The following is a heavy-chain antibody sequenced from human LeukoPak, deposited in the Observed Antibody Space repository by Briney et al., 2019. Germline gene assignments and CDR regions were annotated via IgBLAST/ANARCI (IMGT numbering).Heavy chain of an antibody. D-gene: IGHD3-10*01. V-gene: IGHV3-53*01. CDR1: GFTVSSNY. CDR2: IYSGGST. Sequence: PGGSLRLSCAASGFTVSSNYMSWVRQAPGKGLEWVSVIYSGGSTYYADSVKGRFTISRDNSKDTLYLQMNSLRAEDTAVYYCARVSPAGRLDYYGSGSYDYWGQGTLVTVSS. J-gene: IGHJ4*02. CDR3: ARVSPAGRLDYYGSGSYDY.